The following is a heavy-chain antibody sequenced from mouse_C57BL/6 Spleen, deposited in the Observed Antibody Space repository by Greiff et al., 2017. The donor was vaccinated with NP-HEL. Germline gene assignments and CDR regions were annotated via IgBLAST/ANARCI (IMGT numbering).Heavy chain of an antibody. D-gene: IGHD2-4*01. CDR2: IDPSDSET. CDR3: AREYYYYDDGGFAY. Sequence: QVQLQQPGAELVRPGSSVKLSCKASGYTFTSYWMHWVKQRPIQGLEWIGNIDPSDSETHYNQKFKDKATLTVDKSSSTADMQLSSLTSEDSAVYYCAREYYYYDDGGFAYWSQGALVTVSA. V-gene: IGHV1-52*01. J-gene: IGHJ3*01. CDR1: GYTFTSYW.